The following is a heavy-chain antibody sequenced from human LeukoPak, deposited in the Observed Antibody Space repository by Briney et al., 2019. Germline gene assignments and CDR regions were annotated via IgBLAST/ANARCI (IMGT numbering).Heavy chain of an antibody. J-gene: IGHJ4*02. Sequence: SETLSLTCTVSGGSITSYYWSWIRQPAGKGLQWIGRIYTSGSTNYNPSLKSRVTMSVDTSKNQFSLKLSSVTAADTAVYYCARDLDSSGWCSFDYWGQGTLVTLSS. CDR1: GGSITSYY. D-gene: IGHD6-19*01. CDR2: IYTSGST. V-gene: IGHV4-4*07. CDR3: ARDLDSSGWCSFDY.